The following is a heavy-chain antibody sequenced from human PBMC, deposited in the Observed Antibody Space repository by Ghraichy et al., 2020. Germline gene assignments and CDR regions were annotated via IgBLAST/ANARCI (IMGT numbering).Heavy chain of an antibody. D-gene: IGHD2-21*01. V-gene: IGHV3-48*02. Sequence: GGLRLSCAASGFTFSSYSMNWVRQAPGKGLEWVSYISSSSSTIYYPASVKGRFTISRDNAKNSLYLQMNSLRDEDTAVYYCASSIIAFDMWGLGTMVTVSS. J-gene: IGHJ3*02. CDR1: GFTFSSYS. CDR3: ASSIIAFDM. CDR2: ISSSSSTI.